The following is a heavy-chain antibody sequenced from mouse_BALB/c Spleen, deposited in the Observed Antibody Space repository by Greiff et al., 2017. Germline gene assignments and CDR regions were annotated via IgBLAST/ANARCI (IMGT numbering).Heavy chain of an antibody. CDR3: ASGVYYYGSSPFAY. CDR2: INSNGGST. D-gene: IGHD1-1*01. Sequence: EVHLVESGGGLVQPGGSLKLSCAASGFTFSSYGMSWVRQTPDKRLELVATINSNGGSTYYPDSVKGRFTISRDNAKNTLYLQMSSLKSEDTAMYYCASGVYYYGSSPFAYWGQGTLVTVSA. CDR1: GFTFSSYG. J-gene: IGHJ3*01. V-gene: IGHV5-6-3*01.